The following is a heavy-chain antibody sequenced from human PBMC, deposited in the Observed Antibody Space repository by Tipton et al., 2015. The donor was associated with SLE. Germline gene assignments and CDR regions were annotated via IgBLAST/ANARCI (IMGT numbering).Heavy chain of an antibody. Sequence: TLSLTCTVSGGAISSDDYYWTWIRQPPGKGLEWMGGIYATGYTYDNPSLKSRVSFSIDTSKHQFSLKLNSVTAADTAVYYCARRHYSGPFDSWGQGTLVTVSS. CDR3: ARRHYSGPFDS. V-gene: IGHV4-39*07. D-gene: IGHD5-12*01. CDR1: GGAISSDDYY. CDR2: IYATGYT. J-gene: IGHJ4*02.